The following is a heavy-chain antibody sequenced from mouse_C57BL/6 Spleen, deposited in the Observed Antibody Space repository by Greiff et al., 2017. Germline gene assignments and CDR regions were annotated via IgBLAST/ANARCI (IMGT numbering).Heavy chain of an antibody. Sequence: EVMLVEPGGGLVKPGGSLKLSCAASGFTFSSYTMSWVRQTPEKRLEWVATISGGGGNTYYPDSVKGRFTISRDNAKNTLYLQMSSLRSEDTALYYCARQGLLRGYAMDYWGQGTSVTVSS. CDR1: GFTFSSYT. D-gene: IGHD2-3*01. V-gene: IGHV5-9*01. CDR2: ISGGGGNT. CDR3: ARQGLLRGYAMDY. J-gene: IGHJ4*01.